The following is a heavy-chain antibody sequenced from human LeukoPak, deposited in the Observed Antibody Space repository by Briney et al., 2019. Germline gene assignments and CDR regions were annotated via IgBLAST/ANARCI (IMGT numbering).Heavy chain of an antibody. J-gene: IGHJ5*02. CDR3: ASRATVTTDRFWFDP. Sequence: GRSLRLSCAASGFSFKDTGMHWVRQAPGKSPEWLTIIWYDGSTKYYAAYVKGRFTVSRDNSKNTLYLQMNSLRAEDTAVYYCASRATVTTDRFWFDPWGQGTLVTVSS. CDR2: IWYDGSTK. CDR1: GFSFKDTG. V-gene: IGHV3-33*01. D-gene: IGHD4-11*01.